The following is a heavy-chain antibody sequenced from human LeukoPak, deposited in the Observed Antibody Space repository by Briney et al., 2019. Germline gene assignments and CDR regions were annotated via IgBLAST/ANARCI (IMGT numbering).Heavy chain of an antibody. CDR2: IHHSGSN. J-gene: IGHJ3*02. Sequence: SETLSLTCTVSGGSFSSDDYYWSWIRQPPGKGLEWIGYIHHSGSNDYNPSLKSRVTISVDRSKNQFSLKVTSVTAADTAVYYCARVISSRGGKNWQGYAFDIWGQGTMVTVSS. V-gene: IGHV4-30-2*01. D-gene: IGHD3-16*01. CDR1: GGSFSSDDYY. CDR3: ARVISSRGGKNWQGYAFDI.